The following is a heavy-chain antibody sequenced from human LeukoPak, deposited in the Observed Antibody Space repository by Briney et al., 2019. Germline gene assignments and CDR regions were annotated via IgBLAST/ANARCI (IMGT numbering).Heavy chain of an antibody. J-gene: IGHJ4*02. CDR1: GYTFTSYD. V-gene: IGHV1-8*01. Sequence: GASVKVSCKASGYTFTSYDINWVRQATGQGLEWMGWMNPNSGNTGYAQKFQGRVTMNRNTSISTAYMELSSLRSEDTAVYYSARGNRYGGLFDYWGQGTLVTVSS. CDR3: ARGNRYGGLFDY. D-gene: IGHD4-23*01. CDR2: MNPNSGNT.